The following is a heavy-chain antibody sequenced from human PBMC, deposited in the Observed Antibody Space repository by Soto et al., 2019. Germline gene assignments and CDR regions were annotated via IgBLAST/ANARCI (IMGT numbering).Heavy chain of an antibody. CDR2: ISGSGGST. J-gene: IGHJ4*02. Sequence: GGSLRLSCAASGFTFSNYAMSWVRQAPGKGLEWVSTISGSGGSTYYADSVKGRFTISRDNSKSTLYLQMNSLRAEDTAVYYCATIKDFWSGRHFDYWGQGTLVTVSS. D-gene: IGHD3-3*01. V-gene: IGHV3-23*01. CDR3: ATIKDFWSGRHFDY. CDR1: GFTFSNYA.